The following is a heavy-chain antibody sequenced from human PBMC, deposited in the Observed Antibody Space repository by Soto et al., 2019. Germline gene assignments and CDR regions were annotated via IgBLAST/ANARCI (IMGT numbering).Heavy chain of an antibody. CDR3: TTDLHYDTSVP. Sequence: SGGSLRLSCAASGFIFSNVWMNWVRQAPGKGPEWVGRVKSKSDGGTIDYSAPVKGRFTISRDDAKNMLYLQMNSLKTEDTAVYYCTTDLHYDTSVPWGQGTLVTVSS. CDR1: GFIFSNVW. J-gene: IGHJ4*02. CDR2: VKSKSDGGTI. D-gene: IGHD3-22*01. V-gene: IGHV3-15*07.